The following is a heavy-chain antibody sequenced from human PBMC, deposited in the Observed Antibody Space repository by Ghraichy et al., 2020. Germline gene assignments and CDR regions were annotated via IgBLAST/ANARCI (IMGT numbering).Heavy chain of an antibody. CDR2: IDGDDDK. CDR1: GFSLNTGKVC. Sequence: SGPTLVKPSQTLTLTCTFSGFSLNTGKVCVSWIRQPPGKALEWLARIDGDDDKDYNTSLRTRLTISKDTSKNQVVLTMTNMVPVDTATYYCARRIWDGGPLDPWGPGTLVTVSS. J-gene: IGHJ5*02. V-gene: IGHV2-70*11. CDR3: ARRIWDGGPLDP. D-gene: IGHD3-10*01.